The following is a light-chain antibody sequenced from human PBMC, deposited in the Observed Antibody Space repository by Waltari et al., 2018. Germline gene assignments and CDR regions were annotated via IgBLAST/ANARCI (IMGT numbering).Light chain of an antibody. CDR2: KAS. CDR3: QQYYTTPRT. Sequence: DIQMTQSPSTLSASVGDSVTITCRASETVLTWLAWYQQKPGKAPKLLIYKASSLESGVPSRFSGSASGTEFTLTISSLQAEDVAVYYCQQYYTTPRTFGQGTKVEIK. V-gene: IGKV1-5*03. CDR1: ETVLTW. J-gene: IGKJ2*01.